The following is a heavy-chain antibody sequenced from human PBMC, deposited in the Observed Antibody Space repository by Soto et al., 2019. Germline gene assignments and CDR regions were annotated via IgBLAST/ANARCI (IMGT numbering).Heavy chain of an antibody. D-gene: IGHD3-3*01. CDR3: AGLRGITIFGVVIPGYYGMDV. V-gene: IGHV3-30-3*01. CDR1: GFTFSSYA. CDR2: ISYDGSNK. Sequence: HPGGSLRLSCAASGFTFSSYAMHWVRQAPGKGLEWVAVISYDGSNKYYADSVKGRFTISRDNSKNTLYLQMNSLRAEDTAVYYCAGLRGITIFGVVIPGYYGMDVWGQGTTVTVSS. J-gene: IGHJ6*02.